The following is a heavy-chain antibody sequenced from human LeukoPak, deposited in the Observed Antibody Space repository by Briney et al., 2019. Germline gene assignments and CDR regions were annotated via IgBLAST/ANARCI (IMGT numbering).Heavy chain of an antibody. Sequence: GGSLRLSCAASGFTFSSYWMSWVRQAPGKGLEWVANIKQDGSEKYYVDSVKGRFTISRDNAKNSLYLQMNSLGAEDTAVYYCARGEGFWSGYYTYYYYYGMDVWGQGTTVTVSS. CDR1: GFTFSSYW. D-gene: IGHD3-3*01. CDR2: IKQDGSEK. V-gene: IGHV3-7*01. CDR3: ARGEGFWSGYYTYYYYYGMDV. J-gene: IGHJ6*02.